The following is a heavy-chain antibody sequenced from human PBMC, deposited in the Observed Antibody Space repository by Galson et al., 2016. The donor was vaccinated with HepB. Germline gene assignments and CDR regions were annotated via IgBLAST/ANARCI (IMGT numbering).Heavy chain of an antibody. J-gene: IGHJ4*02. CDR3: AAALGSPDADY. D-gene: IGHD2-15*01. Sequence: SVKVSCKASGFSITNSAVQWVRQARGQRLEWIGWIVVGSGNTNYAQKFQERVTITRDMSTSTAYMELSSLRSEDTAVYYCAAALGSPDADYWGQGTLVTVSS. V-gene: IGHV1-58*01. CDR1: GFSITNSA. CDR2: IVVGSGNT.